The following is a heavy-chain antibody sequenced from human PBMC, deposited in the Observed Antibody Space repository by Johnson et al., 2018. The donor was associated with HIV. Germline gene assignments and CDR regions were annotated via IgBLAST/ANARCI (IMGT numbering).Heavy chain of an antibody. D-gene: IGHD3-22*01. CDR1: GFTFSSYA. V-gene: IGHV3-30-3*01. Sequence: QMQLVESGGGVVQPGRSLRLSCAASGFTFSSYAMHWVRQAPGKGLEWVAVISYDGSNKYYADSVKGRFTISRDNSKNSLYLQMNSLRAEDTALYYCARENPLGASSGYYRGAFDIWGQGTMVTVSS. CDR3: ARENPLGASSGYYRGAFDI. J-gene: IGHJ3*02. CDR2: ISYDGSNK.